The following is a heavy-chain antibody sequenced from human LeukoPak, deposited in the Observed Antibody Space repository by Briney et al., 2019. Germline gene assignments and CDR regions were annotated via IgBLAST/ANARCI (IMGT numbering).Heavy chain of an antibody. Sequence: GGSLRLSCAASGFTFSSYWMSWVRQAPGKGLEWVANIKQDGSEKYYVDSVMGRFTISRDNAKNSLYLQMNSLRAEDTAVYYCARGGLMGATIDYYYGMDVWGQGTTVTVSS. CDR3: ARGGLMGATIDYYYGMDV. CDR2: IKQDGSEK. D-gene: IGHD1-26*01. CDR1: GFTFSSYW. V-gene: IGHV3-7*01. J-gene: IGHJ6*02.